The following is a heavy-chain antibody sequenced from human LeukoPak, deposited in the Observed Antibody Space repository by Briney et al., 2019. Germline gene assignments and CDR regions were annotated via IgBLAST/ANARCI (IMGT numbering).Heavy chain of an antibody. V-gene: IGHV4-59*01. J-gene: IGHJ4*02. D-gene: IGHD4-23*01. CDR3: ARGRWRAPIDH. Sequence: PSGTLSLTCTDSVGFMSSYYWSWIRQARGKGVEWVGYIYYRAGTSYNPCIKSRVTISEDKTKNQVSRRLESVTAATRALCYVARGRWRAPIDHRGEGTLVTLS. CDR1: VGFMSSYY. CDR2: IYYRAGT.